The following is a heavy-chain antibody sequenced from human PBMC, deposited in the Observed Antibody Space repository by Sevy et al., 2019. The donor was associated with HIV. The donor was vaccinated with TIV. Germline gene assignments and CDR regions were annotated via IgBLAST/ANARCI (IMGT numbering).Heavy chain of an antibody. D-gene: IGHD2-2*01. V-gene: IGHV4-34*01. Sequence: SETLSLTCAVYGGSFSGYYWSWIRQPPGKGLEWIGEINHSGSTNFNPSLKSRVTISVDTSKNQFSLKLSSVTAADTAVYYCSRHCSSTSCSHAFDIWGQGTMVTVSS. CDR3: SRHCSSTSCSHAFDI. J-gene: IGHJ3*02. CDR2: INHSGST. CDR1: GGSFSGYY.